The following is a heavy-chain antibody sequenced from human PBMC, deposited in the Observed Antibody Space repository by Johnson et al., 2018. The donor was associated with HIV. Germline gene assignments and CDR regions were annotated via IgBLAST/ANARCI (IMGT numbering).Heavy chain of an antibody. CDR1: GFTFSNYA. Sequence: VQLVESGGGLVQPGGSLRLSCAASGFTFSNYAMHWVRQAPGKGLEYVSAISNNGGSTYYANSVKGRFTISRDNSKNTLYLQMNSLRAEDTAVYYCARESGHAFDIWGQGTVVTVSS. V-gene: IGHV3-64*01. J-gene: IGHJ3*02. CDR2: ISNNGGST. D-gene: IGHD3-3*01. CDR3: ARESGHAFDI.